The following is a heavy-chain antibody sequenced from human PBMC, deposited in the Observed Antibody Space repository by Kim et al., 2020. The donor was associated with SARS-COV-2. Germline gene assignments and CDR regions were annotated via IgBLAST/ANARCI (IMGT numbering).Heavy chain of an antibody. CDR1: GGSISSYY. D-gene: IGHD3-10*01. CDR2: IYYSGST. V-gene: IGHV4-59*01. Sequence: SETLSLTCTVSGGSISSYYWSWIRQPPGKGLEWIGYIYYSGSTNYNPSLKSRVTISVDTSKNQFSLKLSSVTAADTAVYYCARVPLTMVWGAYYYYYGMDVWGQGTTVTVSS. CDR3: ARVPLTMVWGAYYYYYGMDV. J-gene: IGHJ6*02.